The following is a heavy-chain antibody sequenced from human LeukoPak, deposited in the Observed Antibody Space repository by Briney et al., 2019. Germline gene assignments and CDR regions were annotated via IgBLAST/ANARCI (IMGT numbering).Heavy chain of an antibody. CDR2: LSLYNGNA. Sequence: ASVKVSCKASGYTFTSYGISWVRQAPGQGLEWMGWLSLYNGNANYAQKFQGRVTVTTDTSTSTAYMELRSLRSDDTAVYYCGRTQDVTYYYYYMDVWAKGPRSPSP. V-gene: IGHV1-18*01. CDR1: GYTFTSYG. CDR3: GRTQDVTYYYYYMDV. J-gene: IGHJ6*03. D-gene: IGHD2-15*01.